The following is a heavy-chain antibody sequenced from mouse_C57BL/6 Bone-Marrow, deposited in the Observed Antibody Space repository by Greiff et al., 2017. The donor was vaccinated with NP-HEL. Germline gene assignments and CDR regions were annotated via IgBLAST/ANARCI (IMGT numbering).Heavy chain of an antibody. J-gene: IGHJ2*01. CDR1: GYTFTDYE. CDR3: TRSITTVVGLDY. Sequence: VQLQQSGAELVRPGASVTLSCKASGYTFTDYEMHWVKQTPVHGLEWIGAIDPETGGTAYNQKFKGKAILTADKSSSTAYMELRSLTSEDSAVYYCTRSITTVVGLDYWGQGTTLTVSS. V-gene: IGHV1-15*01. D-gene: IGHD1-1*01. CDR2: IDPETGGT.